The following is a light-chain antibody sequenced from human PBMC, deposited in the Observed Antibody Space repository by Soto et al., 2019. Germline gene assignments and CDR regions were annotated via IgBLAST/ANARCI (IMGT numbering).Light chain of an antibody. CDR3: QQSNNWPKT. CDR1: QSVGSN. Sequence: EIVMTQSPDTLSVSPGETATLSCRASQSVGSNLAWYQQKPGQAPRLLISDASTRAAGLPARFSGSGSGTEFPLTISSLQSEDFAVYYCQQSNNWPKTFGQGTKVEIK. J-gene: IGKJ1*01. V-gene: IGKV3-15*01. CDR2: DAS.